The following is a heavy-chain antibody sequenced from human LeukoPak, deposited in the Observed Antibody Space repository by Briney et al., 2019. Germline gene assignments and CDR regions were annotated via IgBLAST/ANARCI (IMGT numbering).Heavy chain of an antibody. CDR1: GGSISSYY. CDR3: ARVVVVAGTRSRFDY. J-gene: IGHJ4*02. CDR2: IYYSGST. V-gene: IGHV4-59*12. Sequence: PSETLSLTCTVSGGSISSYYWSWIRQPPGKGLEWIGSIYYSGSTYYNPSLKSRVTISVDTSKNQFSLKLSSVTAADTAVYYCARVVVVAGTRSRFDYWGQGTLVTVSS. D-gene: IGHD6-19*01.